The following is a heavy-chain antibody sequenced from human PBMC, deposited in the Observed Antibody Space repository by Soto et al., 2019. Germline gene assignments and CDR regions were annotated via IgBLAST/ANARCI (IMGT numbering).Heavy chain of an antibody. Sequence: QVQLVESGGGLVKPGGSLRLSCAASGFTFSDYYMSWIRQAPGKGLEWVSYISSSSSYTNYADSVKGRFTISRDNAKNSFRQQKSSRSAEDAALYYWARADRGSYYNYYYYGMDVWGQGTTVTVSS. CDR1: GFTFSDYY. CDR2: ISSSSSYT. CDR3: ARADRGSYYNYYYYGMDV. V-gene: IGHV3-11*06. D-gene: IGHD1-26*01. J-gene: IGHJ6*02.